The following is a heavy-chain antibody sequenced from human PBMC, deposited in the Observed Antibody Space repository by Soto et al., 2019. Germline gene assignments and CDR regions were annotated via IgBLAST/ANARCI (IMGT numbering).Heavy chain of an antibody. CDR1: AVTCSSYS. J-gene: IGHJ4*02. Sequence: PVRSLRLSCPASAVTCSSYSMNWVPQTPRKGLEGVSYISSSSSTIYYADSVKGRFTISRDNAKNSLYLQMTSLRDEDTAVYYCACHRPFITIFGVVNYYFDYWGQGTLVNVSS. D-gene: IGHD3-3*01. CDR2: ISSSSSTI. V-gene: IGHV3-48*02. CDR3: ACHRPFITIFGVVNYYFDY.